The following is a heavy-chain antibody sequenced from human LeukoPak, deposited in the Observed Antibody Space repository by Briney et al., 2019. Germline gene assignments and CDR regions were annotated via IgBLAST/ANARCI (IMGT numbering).Heavy chain of an antibody. V-gene: IGHV4-30-4*08. D-gene: IGHD3-3*01. J-gene: IGHJ5*02. CDR1: GGSISSGDYY. CDR2: IYYSGST. CDR3: ARGLTIFGVVTTSSHWFDP. Sequence: PSQTLSLTCTVSGGSISSGDYYWSWIRQPPGKGLEWIGYIYYSGSTYYNPSLKSRVTISVDTSKNQFSLKLSSVTAADTAVYYCARGLTIFGVVTTSSHWFDPWGQGTLVTVSS.